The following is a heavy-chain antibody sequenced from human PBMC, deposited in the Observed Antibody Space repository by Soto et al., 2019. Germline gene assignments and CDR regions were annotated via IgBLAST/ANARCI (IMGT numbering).Heavy chain of an antibody. CDR2: ISYDGSNK. Sequence: PGGSLRLSCAASGFTFSSYAMHWVRQAPGKGLEWVAVISYDGSNKYYADSVKGRFTISRDNSKNTLYLQMNSLRAEDTAVYYCARDSADYYDSSGYWDPWAFDIWGQGTMVTVSS. V-gene: IGHV3-30-3*01. J-gene: IGHJ3*02. CDR1: GFTFSSYA. CDR3: ARDSADYYDSSGYWDPWAFDI. D-gene: IGHD3-22*01.